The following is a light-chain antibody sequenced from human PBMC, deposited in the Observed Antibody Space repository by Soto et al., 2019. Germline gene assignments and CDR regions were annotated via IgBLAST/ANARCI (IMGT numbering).Light chain of an antibody. Sequence: QSVLTQPASVSGSPGQSITISCTGTSSDVGSFNYVSWYQQHPGKAPKLMIYDVSNRPSGLSNRFSGSKSGNTASLTISGLQSEDEAEYYCSSYTSSSTWVFGGGTKLTVL. V-gene: IGLV2-14*01. CDR2: DVS. CDR3: SSYTSSSTWV. CDR1: SSDVGSFNY. J-gene: IGLJ3*02.